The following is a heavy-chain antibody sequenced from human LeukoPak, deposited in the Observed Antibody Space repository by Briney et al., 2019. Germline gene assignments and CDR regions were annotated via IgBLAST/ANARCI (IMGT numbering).Heavy chain of an antibody. Sequence: PSETLSLTCTVSGGSISSGSYYWSWIRQPAGKGLEWIGRIYTSGSTNYNPSLKSRVTMSADTSKNQFSLKLSSVTAADTAVYYCAREWAYYDILTGPRYYYYYMDVWGKGTTVTISS. CDR2: IYTSGST. CDR1: GGSISSGSYY. D-gene: IGHD3-9*01. J-gene: IGHJ6*03. V-gene: IGHV4-61*02. CDR3: AREWAYYDILTGPRYYYYYMDV.